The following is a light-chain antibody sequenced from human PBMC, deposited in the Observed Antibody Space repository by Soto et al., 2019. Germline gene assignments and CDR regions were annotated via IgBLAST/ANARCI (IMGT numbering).Light chain of an antibody. V-gene: IGLV2-14*01. CDR3: SSYTSSLWV. CDR1: SSDVGGYNY. CDR2: EVS. Sequence: QSALTQPASVSGSPGQSITISCTGTSSDVGGYNYVSWYQQHPGKAPKLMIYEVSNRPSGVSNRFSGSKSGNTASLTISGLQAEDEDDYYCSSYTSSLWVFGGGTKLTVL. J-gene: IGLJ3*02.